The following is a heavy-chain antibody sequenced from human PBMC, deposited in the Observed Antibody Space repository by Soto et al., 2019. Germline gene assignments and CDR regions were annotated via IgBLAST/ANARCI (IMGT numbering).Heavy chain of an antibody. CDR2: IYYSGST. CDR3: ARWNDLLNVIDY. D-gene: IGHD3-9*01. J-gene: IGHJ4*02. CDR1: RGSISSGDYY. V-gene: IGHV4-30-4*01. Sequence: PSETLSLTCTVSRGSISSGDYYWSWIRQPPGEGLEWIGYIYYSGSTYYNPSLKSRVTISVDTSKNQFSLKLSSVTAADTAVYYCARWNDLLNVIDYWGQGTLVTVSS.